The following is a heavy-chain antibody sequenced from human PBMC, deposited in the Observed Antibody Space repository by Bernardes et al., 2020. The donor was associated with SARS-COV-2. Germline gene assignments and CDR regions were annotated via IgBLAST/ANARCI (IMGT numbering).Heavy chain of an antibody. CDR2: ISAYNGDT. J-gene: IGHJ4*02. Sequence: ASVKVSCKASGYTFRTYGISWVRQAPGQGLEWMGWISAYNGDTTYAQKFQGRVTMTTDTSTSTAYMELRSLRSDDTAVYFCARDEGRSASDNWGQGTLVTVSP. CDR1: GYTFRTYG. D-gene: IGHD2-15*01. CDR3: ARDEGRSASDN. V-gene: IGHV1-18*01.